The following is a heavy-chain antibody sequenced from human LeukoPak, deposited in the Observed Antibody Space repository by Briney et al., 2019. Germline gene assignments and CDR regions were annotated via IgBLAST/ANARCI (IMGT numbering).Heavy chain of an antibody. CDR3: AKLASLAATYYYYYYMDV. Sequence: ASVKVSCKASGYTFTSYGISWVRQAPGQGLEWMGWISAYNGNTNYAQKLQGRVTMTTDTSTSTAYMELRSLRSDDTAVYYCAKLASLAATYYYYYYMDVWGKGTTVTISS. J-gene: IGHJ6*03. V-gene: IGHV1-18*01. CDR1: GYTFTSYG. CDR2: ISAYNGNT. D-gene: IGHD5-24*01.